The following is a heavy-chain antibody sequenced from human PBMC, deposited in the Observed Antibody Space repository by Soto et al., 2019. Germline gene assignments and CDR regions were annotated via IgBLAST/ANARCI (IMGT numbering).Heavy chain of an antibody. Sequence: PSETLSLTCSVSGGSISSGYYYWSWIRQPPGKGLEWIGNIYYSGNTYYNPSLKSRLIISIDTSKNQFSLKLSSVTAADTAVYYCARGATSWSLDFGSWGQGTLVTVSS. CDR2: IYYSGNT. CDR3: ARGATSWSLDFGS. J-gene: IGHJ4*02. CDR1: GGSISSGYYY. V-gene: IGHV4-30-4*02. D-gene: IGHD2-2*01.